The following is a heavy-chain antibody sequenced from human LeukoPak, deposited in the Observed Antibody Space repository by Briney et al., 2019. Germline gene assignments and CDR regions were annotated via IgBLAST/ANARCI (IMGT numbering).Heavy chain of an antibody. J-gene: IGHJ4*02. CDR3: ARWPRYYDILPGYLYFDY. Sequence: PSETLSLTCAVYGGSFSGYYWSWIRQPPGKGLEGIGEINHSGSTNYNPSLKRRVPLSVDTSKNQFSLKLSSVTAADTAVYYCARWPRYYDILPGYLYFDYWGQGTLVTVAS. D-gene: IGHD3-9*01. CDR1: GGSFSGYY. CDR2: INHSGST. V-gene: IGHV4-34*01.